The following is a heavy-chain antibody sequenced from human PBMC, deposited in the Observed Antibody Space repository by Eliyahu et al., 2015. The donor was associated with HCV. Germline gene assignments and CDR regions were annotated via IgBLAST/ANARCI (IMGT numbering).Heavy chain of an antibody. Sequence: EVQLLESGGGXVQPGGSLRLSCAASGFTFSSYAMXWXRQAPGKGLGWXSAISGSGGSTYYADSVKGRFTISRDNSKNTLYLQMNSLRAEDTAVYYCAKDLTWGIAAAGNDYWGQGTLVTVSS. J-gene: IGHJ4*02. V-gene: IGHV3-23*01. CDR3: AKDLTWGIAAAGNDY. CDR1: GFTFSSYA. D-gene: IGHD6-13*01. CDR2: ISGSGGST.